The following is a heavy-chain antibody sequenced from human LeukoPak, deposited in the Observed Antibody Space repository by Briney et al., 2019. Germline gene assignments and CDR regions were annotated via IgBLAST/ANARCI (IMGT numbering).Heavy chain of an antibody. CDR3: AREARGSGSYYRRYYYYMDV. D-gene: IGHD3-10*01. J-gene: IGHJ6*03. Sequence: PGGSLRLSCAASGFTVSSNYMSWVRQAPGKGLEWVSVIYSGGSTYYADSVKGRFTISRDNSKNTLYLQMNSLRAEDTAVYYCAREARGSGSYYRRYYYYMDVWGKGTTVTVSS. V-gene: IGHV3-53*01. CDR2: IYSGGST. CDR1: GFTVSSNY.